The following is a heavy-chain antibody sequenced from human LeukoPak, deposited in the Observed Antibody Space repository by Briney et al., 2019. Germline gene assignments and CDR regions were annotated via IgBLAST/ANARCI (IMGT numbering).Heavy chain of an antibody. Sequence: SETLSLTCAVYGGSFSGYYWSWIRQPPGKGLEWIGEINHSGSTNYNPSLKSRVTISVDTSKNQFSLKLSSVTAADTAVYYCARDPLVGAIDYWGQGTLVTVSS. CDR2: INHSGST. V-gene: IGHV4-34*01. D-gene: IGHD1-26*01. CDR1: GGSFSGYY. J-gene: IGHJ4*02. CDR3: ARDPLVGAIDY.